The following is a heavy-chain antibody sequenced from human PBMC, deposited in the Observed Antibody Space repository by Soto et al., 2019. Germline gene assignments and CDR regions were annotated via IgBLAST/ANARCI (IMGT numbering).Heavy chain of an antibody. V-gene: IGHV4-39*07. CDR2: IYYSGST. Sequence: SETLSLTCTVSGGSISSSSYYWGWIRQPPGKGLEWIGSIYYSGSTNYHPPLKSRVTISVDTSKNQFFLKLSSVTAADTAVYYCSRDRWGSSSSTYYYYYGMDVWGQGTTVTVSS. CDR3: SRDRWGSSSSTYYYYYGMDV. J-gene: IGHJ6*02. CDR1: GGSISSSSYY. D-gene: IGHD6-13*01.